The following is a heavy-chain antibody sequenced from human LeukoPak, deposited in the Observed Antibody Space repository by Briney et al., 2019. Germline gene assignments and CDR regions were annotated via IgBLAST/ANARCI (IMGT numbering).Heavy chain of an antibody. CDR2: ISVRGSNS. V-gene: IGHV3-53*01. CDR1: GFIVSSNC. J-gene: IGHJ4*02. Sequence: PGGSLRLSCVASGFIVSSNCMSWVRQAPGKGLEWVSTISVRGSNSNYTDSVKGRFTISRDNSKNTLFLQMNSLRAEDTAVYYCARGHWFAHLDYWGQGTLVTVSS. D-gene: IGHD3-9*01. CDR3: ARGHWFAHLDY.